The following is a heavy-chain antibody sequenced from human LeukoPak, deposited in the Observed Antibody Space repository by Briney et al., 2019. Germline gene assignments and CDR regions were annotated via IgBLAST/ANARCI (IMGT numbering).Heavy chain of an antibody. CDR2: INPNSGGT. V-gene: IGHV1-2*06. CDR1: GYTFTGYY. D-gene: IGHD2-2*01. Sequence: GASVKVSCKASGYTFTGYYMHWVRQAPGQGLEWMGRINPNSGGTNYAQKFQGRVTMTRDTSISTAYMELSRLRSDDTAVYYCAVEASTRRSNDAFDIWAKGQWSPSLQ. J-gene: IGHJ3*02. CDR3: AVEASTRRSNDAFDI.